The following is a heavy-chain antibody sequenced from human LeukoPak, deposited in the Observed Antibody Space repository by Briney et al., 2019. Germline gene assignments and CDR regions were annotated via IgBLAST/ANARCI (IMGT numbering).Heavy chain of an antibody. J-gene: IGHJ3*02. CDR2: INYSGST. CDR3: ARFGGPHAFDI. CDR1: GGSISNYY. V-gene: IGHV4-59*01. Sequence: SETLSVTCIVSGGSISNYYWSWIRQPPGKGLEWIAYINYSGSTNYNPSLKSRVTISVDTSKNHFSLTLSSVTAADTAVYYCARFGGPHAFDIWGQGTMVTVSS. D-gene: IGHD3-3*01.